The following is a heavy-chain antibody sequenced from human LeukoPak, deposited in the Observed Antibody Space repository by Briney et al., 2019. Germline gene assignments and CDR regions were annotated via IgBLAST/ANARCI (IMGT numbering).Heavy chain of an antibody. CDR2: IYDSGST. CDR1: GASISTYY. CDR3: ARDYGVGGYYFDS. D-gene: IGHD3-22*01. J-gene: IGHJ4*02. Sequence: SETLSLTCTVSGASISTYYWSWIRQPPGKGLEWIGYIYDSGSTNYNPSLKSRVTISSDMSKNQFSLKVNSVTAADTAIYYCARDYGVGGYYFDSWGRGTLVTVSS. V-gene: IGHV4-59*01.